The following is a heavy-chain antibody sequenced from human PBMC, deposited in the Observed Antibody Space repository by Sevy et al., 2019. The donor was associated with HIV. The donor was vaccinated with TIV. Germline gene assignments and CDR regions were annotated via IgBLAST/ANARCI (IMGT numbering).Heavy chain of an antibody. D-gene: IGHD1-26*01. CDR2: ISFDGSDK. Sequence: GGSLRLSCAASGFIFSTYGIHWVRQAPGKGLEWVAVISFDGSDKDYADSVRGRFTISRDNSKNTVDLQMNSLRVDDTAIYYCAKMQGGSYNYYGMDVWGQGTTVTVSS. V-gene: IGHV3-30*18. CDR1: GFIFSTYG. CDR3: AKMQGGSYNYYGMDV. J-gene: IGHJ6*02.